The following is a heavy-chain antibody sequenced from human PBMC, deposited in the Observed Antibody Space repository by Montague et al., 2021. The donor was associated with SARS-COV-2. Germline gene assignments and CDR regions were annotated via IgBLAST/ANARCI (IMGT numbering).Heavy chain of an antibody. Sequence: GSTYYNPSLKSRVTISVDTSKNQFSLKLSSVTAADTAVYYCARDYGDYGSGYYYGMDVWGQGTTVTVSS. V-gene: IGHV4-39*07. J-gene: IGHJ6*02. CDR3: ARDYGDYGSGYYYGMDV. D-gene: IGHD4-17*01. CDR2: GST.